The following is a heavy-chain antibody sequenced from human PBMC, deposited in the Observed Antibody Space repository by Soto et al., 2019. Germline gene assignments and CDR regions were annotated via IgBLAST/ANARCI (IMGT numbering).Heavy chain of an antibody. CDR1: SGTISSINW. J-gene: IGHJ6*03. V-gene: IGHV4-4*02. D-gene: IGHD6-13*01. CDR3: ASIGIAAVGYYMDV. Sequence: SETLSLTCAVSSGTISSINWWTWVRQTPGKGLEWIGEIYQSGSTNSNPSLKSRVTISVDKSKNEFSLKLRSVTAADTAVYYCASIGIAAVGYYMDVWGKGTTVTVSS. CDR2: IYQSGST.